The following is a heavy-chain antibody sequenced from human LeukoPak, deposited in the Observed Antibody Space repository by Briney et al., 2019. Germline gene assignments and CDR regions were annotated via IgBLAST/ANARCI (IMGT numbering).Heavy chain of an antibody. CDR2: ISYDGSNK. CDR1: GFTFSSYA. CDR3: ARPHVPGSGNYQDYYSYYMDV. Sequence: TGGSLRLSCAASGFTFSSYAMHWVRQAPGKWLEWVAVISYDGSNKYYADSVKGRFTISRDNSKNTLYLQMNSLRPEDTAVYYCARPHVPGSGNYQDYYSYYMDVWGKGTTVTVSS. V-gene: IGHV3-30*04. J-gene: IGHJ6*03. D-gene: IGHD3-10*01.